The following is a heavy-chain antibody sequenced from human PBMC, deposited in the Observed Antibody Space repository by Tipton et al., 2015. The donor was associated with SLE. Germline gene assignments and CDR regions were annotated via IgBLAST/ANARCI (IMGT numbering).Heavy chain of an antibody. Sequence: TLSLTCTVSGGSISSGSYYWSWIRQPAGKGLEWIGRIYTSGSTNYNPSLKSRVTISVDTSKNQFSLKLSSVTAADTAVYYCARERARLAVAGTVWFDPWGQGTLVTVSS. CDR1: GGSISSGSYY. CDR2: IYTSGST. V-gene: IGHV4-61*02. J-gene: IGHJ5*02. CDR3: ARERARLAVAGTVWFDP. D-gene: IGHD6-19*01.